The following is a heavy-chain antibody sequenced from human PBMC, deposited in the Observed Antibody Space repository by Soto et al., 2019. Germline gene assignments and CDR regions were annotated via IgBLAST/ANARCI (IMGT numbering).Heavy chain of an antibody. CDR3: ARGSSGWYIY. Sequence: ASVKVSCKVSGYTLTELSMHWVRQAPGKGLEWMGGISAYNGKTNYAQKLQGRVTMTTDTSTSTAYTELRSLRSDDTAVYYCARGSSGWYIYWGQGTLVTVSS. J-gene: IGHJ4*02. CDR1: GYTLTELS. D-gene: IGHD6-19*01. V-gene: IGHV1-18*01. CDR2: ISAYNGKT.